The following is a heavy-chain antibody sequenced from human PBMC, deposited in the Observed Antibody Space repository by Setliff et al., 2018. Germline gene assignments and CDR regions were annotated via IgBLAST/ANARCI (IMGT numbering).Heavy chain of an antibody. CDR1: GDSITRSGYY. D-gene: IGHD6-13*01. CDR3: ARQGASGAPHY. J-gene: IGHJ4*02. Sequence: SETLSLTCSVSGDSITRSGYYWGWVRQSPGKGLEWIGNMYYIGSYDYNPSLKSRVTISLDTSKNQFSLKLTSVTAADTAIYYCARQGASGAPHYWGQGTLVTVSS. CDR2: MYYIGSY. V-gene: IGHV4-39*01.